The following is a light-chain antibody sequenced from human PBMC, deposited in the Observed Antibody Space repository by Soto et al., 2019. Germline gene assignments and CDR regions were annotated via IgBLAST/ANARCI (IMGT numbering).Light chain of an antibody. CDR3: HQRQSWPRT. J-gene: IGKJ1*01. Sequence: EIVLTQSPGTLSLSPGERATLSCRASQSVSSAYLAWYQQKPGQAPRLLIYDVSSRATGIPARFSASGSGTDFTLTISDVQPEDFALYYCHQRQSWPRTFGQGTKVDI. CDR2: DVS. CDR1: QSVSSAY. V-gene: IGKV3D-20*02.